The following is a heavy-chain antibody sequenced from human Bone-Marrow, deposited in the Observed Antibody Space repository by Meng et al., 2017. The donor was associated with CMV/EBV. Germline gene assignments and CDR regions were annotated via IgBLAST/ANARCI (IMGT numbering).Heavy chain of an antibody. D-gene: IGHD3-10*01. CDR2: TSYDGSNK. CDR1: GFRFNSYA. CDR3: ARGKGHFGDELPYYYSVDA. Sequence: GESLKISCTASGFRFNSYAMHWVRQAPGKGLEWVAVTSYDGSNKYYADSVKGRFTISRDNSKNTLYMQMDSLRDEDTAVYYCARGKGHFGDELPYYYSVDAWGQGTTVTAP. V-gene: IGHV3-30-3*01. J-gene: IGHJ6*02.